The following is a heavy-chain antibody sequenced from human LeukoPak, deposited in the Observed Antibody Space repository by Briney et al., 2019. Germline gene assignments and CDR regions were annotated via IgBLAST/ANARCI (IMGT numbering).Heavy chain of an antibody. D-gene: IGHD2-15*01. J-gene: IGHJ4*02. CDR3: AKGSGVHLAATGDY. CDR1: RFTFSTYS. V-gene: IGHV3-48*04. Sequence: GGSLRLSCVASRFTFSTYSMNWVRQAPGKGLEWVSYISSGSNTIYYADSVKGRFTISRDNAKNSLYLQMNSLRAEDTALYYCAKGSGVHLAATGDYWGQGTLVTVSS. CDR2: ISSGSNTI.